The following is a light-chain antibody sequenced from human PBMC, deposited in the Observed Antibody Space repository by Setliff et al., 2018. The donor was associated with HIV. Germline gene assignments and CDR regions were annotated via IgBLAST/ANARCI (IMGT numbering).Light chain of an antibody. CDR1: TSDIGGYNY. CDR3: SSYTSSSTLYV. J-gene: IGLJ1*01. CDR2: DVV. Sequence: QSVLTQPASVSGSPGQSIAISCTGTTSDIGGYNYVSWYQQYPGKAPKLIIYDVVKRPSGVPDRFSGSKSGNTAALTISGLQSEDEADYYCSSYTSSSTLYVFGTGTKVTVL. V-gene: IGLV2-14*03.